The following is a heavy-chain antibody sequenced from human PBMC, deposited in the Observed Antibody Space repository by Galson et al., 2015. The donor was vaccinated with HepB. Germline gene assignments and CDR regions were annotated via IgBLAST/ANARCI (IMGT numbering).Heavy chain of an antibody. Sequence: SETLSLTCTVSNDSINSSLYYWGWIRRPPGKGLEWIGTIYYSGTTYYNPSLKSRVTTSVDTSKNQFSLKLSSMTAADTAVYYCARLVADSSGYFPWYFDYWGQGTLVTVSS. CDR1: NDSINSSLYY. CDR3: ARLVADSSGYFPWYFDY. D-gene: IGHD3-22*01. CDR2: IYYSGTT. V-gene: IGHV4-39*01. J-gene: IGHJ4*02.